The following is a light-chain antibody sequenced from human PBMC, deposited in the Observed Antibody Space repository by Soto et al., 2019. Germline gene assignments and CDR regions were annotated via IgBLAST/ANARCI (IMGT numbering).Light chain of an antibody. J-gene: IGKJ4*02. CDR1: QGIRTE. CDR2: AAS. V-gene: IGKV1-6*01. Sequence: ATQMTQSPSSLSASVGDRVTIACRASQGIRTELGWYQQKPGEAPKLLIYAASTLQSGVPSRFIGSGSGTDFTLTISSLQPGEFATVYCILDCDYPRPFGEGTKVE. CDR3: ILDCDYPRP.